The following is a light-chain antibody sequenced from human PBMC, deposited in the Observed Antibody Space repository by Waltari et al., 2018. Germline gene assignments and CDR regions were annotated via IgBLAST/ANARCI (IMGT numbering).Light chain of an antibody. CDR1: QSVSTK. Sequence: EIVMTQSPATLSVSHGEGVTLSCMASQSVSTKLAWYQLKPGQAPRPLIYDASSRATGIPARFSGSGSGTEFTLTISSLQSEDFALYYCQQYHNWPPWTFGQGTKVEIK. J-gene: IGKJ1*01. V-gene: IGKV3D-15*01. CDR2: DAS. CDR3: QQYHNWPPWT.